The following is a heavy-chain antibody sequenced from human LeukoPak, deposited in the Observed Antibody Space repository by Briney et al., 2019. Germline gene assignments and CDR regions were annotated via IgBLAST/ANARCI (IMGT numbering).Heavy chain of an antibody. CDR3: ARMWDYDSSGYHPFDY. CDR2: ISSSSSYI. D-gene: IGHD3-22*01. CDR1: GFTFSSYS. J-gene: IGHJ4*02. V-gene: IGHV3-21*01. Sequence: PGGSLRLSCAASGFTFSSYSMNWVRQAPGKGLEWVSSISSSSSYIYYADSVKGRFTISRDNAKNSLYLQMNSLRAEDTAVYYCARMWDYDSSGYHPFDYWGQGTLVTVSS.